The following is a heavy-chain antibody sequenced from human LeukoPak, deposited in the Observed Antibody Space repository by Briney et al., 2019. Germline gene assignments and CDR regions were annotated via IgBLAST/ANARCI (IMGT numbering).Heavy chain of an antibody. CDR1: GFTFSSYA. CDR2: ISGSGGST. CDR3: ARPMTTVYHYYYYMDV. V-gene: IGHV3-23*01. J-gene: IGHJ6*03. Sequence: GGSLRLSCAASGFTFSSYAMSWVRQAPGKGLEWVSAISGSGGSTYYADSVKGRFTISRDNSKNTLYLQMNSLRAEDTAVYYCARPMTTVYHYYYYMDVWGKGTTVTVSS. D-gene: IGHD4-11*01.